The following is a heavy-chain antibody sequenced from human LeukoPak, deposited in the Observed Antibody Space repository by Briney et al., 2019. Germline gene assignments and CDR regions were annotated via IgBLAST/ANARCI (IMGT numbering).Heavy chain of an antibody. J-gene: IGHJ5*02. CDR3: ARGDSSSWYRGSWWFDP. CDR2: IKRDGSEK. V-gene: IGHV3-7*01. CDR1: GFTFSSYW. D-gene: IGHD6-13*01. Sequence: GGSLRLFCAASGFTFSSYWMSWVRQAPGKGLEWVANIKRDGSEKYYVDSVKGRFTISRDNAKNSLYLQMNSLRAEDTAVYYCARGDSSSWYRGSWWFDPWGQGTLVTVSS.